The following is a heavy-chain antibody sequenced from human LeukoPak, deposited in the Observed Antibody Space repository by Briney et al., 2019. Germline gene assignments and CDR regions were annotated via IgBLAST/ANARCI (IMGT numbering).Heavy chain of an antibody. CDR3: AKSGTVTTWDIRYHYYMDV. J-gene: IGHJ6*03. Sequence: GGSLRLSRAASGFTFSSYGMHWVRQAPGKGLEWVAVISYDGSNKYYADSVKGRFTISRDNSKNTLYLQMNSLRAEDTAVYYCAKSGTVTTWDIRYHYYMDVWGKGTTVTVSS. V-gene: IGHV3-30*18. CDR1: GFTFSSYG. CDR2: ISYDGSNK. D-gene: IGHD4-17*01.